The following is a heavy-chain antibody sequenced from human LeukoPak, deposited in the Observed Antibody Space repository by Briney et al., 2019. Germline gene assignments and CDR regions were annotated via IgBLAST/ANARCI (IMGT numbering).Heavy chain of an antibody. CDR3: ARRRSGDAFDI. CDR1: GYTFTSYG. D-gene: IGHD1-14*01. CDR2: INTNTGNP. J-gene: IGHJ3*02. Sequence: ASVKVSCKASGYTFTSYGISWLRQAPGQGLEWMGWINTNTGNPTYAQGFTGRFVFSLDTSVSTAYLQISSLKAEDTAVYYCARRRSGDAFDIWGQGTMVTVSS. V-gene: IGHV7-4-1*02.